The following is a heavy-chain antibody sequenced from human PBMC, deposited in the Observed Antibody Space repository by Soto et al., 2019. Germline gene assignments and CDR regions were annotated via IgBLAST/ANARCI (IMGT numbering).Heavy chain of an antibody. D-gene: IGHD1-26*01. CDR3: ARPYSETHWAAIEA. Sequence: QVLLQESGPGLVKPSEPLSLTCTVSGGSISSYYWGWIRPPPGKGLEWIGYIYYSGSSTYNPSLKRRVTISLDTTKNQSALRLRSATAADTAVYNGARPYSETHWAAIEAWGQGTRVTDSA. CDR1: GGSISSYY. CDR2: IYYSGSS. V-gene: IGHV4-59*01. J-gene: IGHJ3*01.